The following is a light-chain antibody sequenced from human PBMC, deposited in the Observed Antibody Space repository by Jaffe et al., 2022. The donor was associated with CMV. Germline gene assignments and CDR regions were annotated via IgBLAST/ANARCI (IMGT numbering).Light chain of an antibody. CDR1: ELGNKY. CDR3: QAWDSTTVI. Sequence: SYELTQPPSMSVSPGQTASIPCSGNELGNKYVCWYQQRPGQSPVLVIYQDNKRPSGIPERFSGSNSGNTATLTISETQAMDEADYYCQAWDSTTVIFGGGTKLTVL. CDR2: QDN. J-gene: IGLJ2*01. V-gene: IGLV3-1*01.